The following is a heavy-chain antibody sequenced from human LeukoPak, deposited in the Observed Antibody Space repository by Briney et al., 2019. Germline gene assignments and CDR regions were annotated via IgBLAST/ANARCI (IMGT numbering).Heavy chain of an antibody. D-gene: IGHD3-16*01. J-gene: IGHJ4*02. CDR3: AKFYGGGY. CDR2: ISYDGSNK. V-gene: IGHV3-30*18. CDR1: GFTFSSYG. Sequence: GRSLRLSCAASGFTFSSYGMHWVRQAPGKGLEWVAVISYDGSNKYYADSVKGQFTISRDNSKNTLYLQMNSLRAEDTAVYYCAKFYGGGYWGQGTLVTVSS.